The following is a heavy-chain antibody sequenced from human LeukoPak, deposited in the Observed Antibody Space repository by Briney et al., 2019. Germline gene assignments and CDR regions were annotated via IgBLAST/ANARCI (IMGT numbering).Heavy chain of an antibody. CDR1: GGSISSYY. Sequence: SETLSLTCTVSGGSISSYYWSWIRQPPGKGLEWIGYIYYSGNTNYNPSLKSRVTISVDTSKNQFSLKLSSVTAADTAVYYCATRHSIGYYASPAPFDIWGQGTMVTVSS. CDR2: IYYSGNT. CDR3: ATRHSIGYYASPAPFDI. J-gene: IGHJ3*02. V-gene: IGHV4-59*01. D-gene: IGHD3-22*01.